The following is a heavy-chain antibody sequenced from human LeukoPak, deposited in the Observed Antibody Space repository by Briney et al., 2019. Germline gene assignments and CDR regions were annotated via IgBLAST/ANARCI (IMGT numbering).Heavy chain of an antibody. Sequence: ASVKVSCKASGYTFTSYGIGWVRQAPGQGLEGMGWISTYNGYTNYAQDLQGRVTMTTDTSTSTAYMELRSLRSDDTAVYYCARGGTGWSRDYWGQGTLVTVSS. J-gene: IGHJ4*02. V-gene: IGHV1-18*01. CDR2: ISTYNGYT. CDR1: GYTFTSYG. CDR3: ARGGTGWSRDY. D-gene: IGHD6-19*01.